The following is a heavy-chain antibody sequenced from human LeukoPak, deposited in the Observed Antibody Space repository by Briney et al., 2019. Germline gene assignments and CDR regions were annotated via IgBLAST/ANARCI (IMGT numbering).Heavy chain of an antibody. CDR2: IRPHTGET. V-gene: IGHV1-18*01. CDR3: ARDRGGKGSAVFH. Sequence: GASVKVSCKGSVYNFPSYGINWVRQAPGQGREWVGWIRPHTGETHSAQRFKDRLTMTTNTPTTTAFMELTSLRFDDPAVYYCARDRGGKGSAVFHWGQGSLVTVSS. J-gene: IGHJ4*02. CDR1: VYNFPSYG. D-gene: IGHD3-10*01.